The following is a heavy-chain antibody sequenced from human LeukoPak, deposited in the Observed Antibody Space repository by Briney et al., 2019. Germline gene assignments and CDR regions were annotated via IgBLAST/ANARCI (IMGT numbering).Heavy chain of an antibody. CDR2: ISYDGSDK. J-gene: IGHJ4*02. V-gene: IGHV3-30-3*01. CDR3: VSFYEAY. D-gene: IGHD2/OR15-2a*01. Sequence: GRSLRLSCAASGFTFSSYAIHWVRQAPGKGLEWVAVISYDGSDKYYADSVKGRFTISKDNAKNTVYLQMNNLRAEDTAVYYCVSFYEAYWGRGTLVTVSS. CDR1: GFTFSSYA.